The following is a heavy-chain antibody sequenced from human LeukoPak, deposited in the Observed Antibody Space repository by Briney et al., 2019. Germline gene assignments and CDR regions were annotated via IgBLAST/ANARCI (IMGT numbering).Heavy chain of an antibody. CDR1: GGSISSSSYY. D-gene: IGHD3-22*01. CDR2: IYYSGST. Sequence: SETPSLTCTVSGGSISSSSYYWGWIRQPPGKGLEWIGSIYYSGSTYYNPSLKSRVTISVDTSKNQFSLKLSSVTAADTAVYYCAREAYDSSGYIKASYPPHLDYWGQGTLVTVSS. CDR3: AREAYDSSGYIKASYPPHLDY. J-gene: IGHJ4*02. V-gene: IGHV4-39*07.